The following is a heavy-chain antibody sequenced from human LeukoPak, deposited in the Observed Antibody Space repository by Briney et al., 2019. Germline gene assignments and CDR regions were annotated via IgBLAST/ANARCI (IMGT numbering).Heavy chain of an antibody. CDR3: AELGITMIGGV. CDR2: ISSSGSTI. CDR1: GFTFRTYW. Sequence: PGGSLRLSCAASGFTFRTYWMSWVRQAPGKGLEWVPYISSSGSTIYYADSVKGRFTISRDNAKNSLYLQMNSLRAEDTAVYYCAELGITMIGGVWGKGTTVTISS. D-gene: IGHD3-10*02. J-gene: IGHJ6*04. V-gene: IGHV3-48*04.